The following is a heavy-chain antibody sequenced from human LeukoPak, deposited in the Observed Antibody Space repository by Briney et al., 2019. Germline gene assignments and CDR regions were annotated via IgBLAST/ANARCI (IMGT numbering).Heavy chain of an antibody. CDR3: ARAHYYGSGRVGWFDP. V-gene: IGHV4-30-4*01. CDR2: IYYSGST. Sequence: SQTLSLTCTVSGGSISSGDYYWSWIRQPPGKGLEWIGYIYYSGSTYYNPSLKSRVTISVDRSKNQFSLKLNSVTAADTAVYYCARAHYYGSGRVGWFDPWGQGTLVTVSS. D-gene: IGHD3-10*01. CDR1: GGSISSGDYY. J-gene: IGHJ5*02.